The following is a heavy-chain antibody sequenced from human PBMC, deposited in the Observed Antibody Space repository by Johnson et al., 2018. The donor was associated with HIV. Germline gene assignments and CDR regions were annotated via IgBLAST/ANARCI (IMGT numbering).Heavy chain of an antibody. V-gene: IGHV3-15*01. CDR3: TSVSSGWYGGAFDI. CDR1: GFTFSNAC. Sequence: VQLMESGGGLVQPGGSLTLSCAASGFTFSNACMSWVRQAPGKGLEWVGRIKTKTDGGTTDYPAPVKGRFTISRDDSKNTLYLQMNSLKIEDTAVYYCTSVSSGWYGGAFDIWGQGTMVTVSS. CDR2: IKTKTDGGTT. D-gene: IGHD6-19*01. J-gene: IGHJ3*02.